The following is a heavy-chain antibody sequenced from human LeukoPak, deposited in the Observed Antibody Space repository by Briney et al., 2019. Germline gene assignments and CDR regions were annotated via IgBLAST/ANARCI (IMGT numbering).Heavy chain of an antibody. CDR2: IYYSGGT. CDR1: GGSISSYY. Sequence: SETLSLTCTVSGGSISSYYWSWIRQPPGKGLEWIGYIYYSGGTNYNPSLKSRVTISVDTSKNQFSLKLSSVTAADTAVYYCARREDTAMVLDYWGQGTLVTVSS. CDR3: ARREDTAMVLDY. D-gene: IGHD5-18*01. V-gene: IGHV4-59*01. J-gene: IGHJ4*02.